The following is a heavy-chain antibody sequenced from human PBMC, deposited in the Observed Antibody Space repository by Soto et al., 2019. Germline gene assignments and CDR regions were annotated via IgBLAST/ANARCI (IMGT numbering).Heavy chain of an antibody. Sequence: PGGSLRLSCAASGFTFSSYDMHWVRQATGKGLEWVSAIGTAGDTYYPGSVKGRFTISRENAKNSLYLQMNSLRAGDTAVYYCARARLDTDYYYYGMDVWGQGTTVTVSS. CDR1: GFTFSSYD. J-gene: IGHJ6*02. V-gene: IGHV3-13*01. CDR2: IGTAGDT. D-gene: IGHD5-18*01. CDR3: ARARLDTDYYYYGMDV.